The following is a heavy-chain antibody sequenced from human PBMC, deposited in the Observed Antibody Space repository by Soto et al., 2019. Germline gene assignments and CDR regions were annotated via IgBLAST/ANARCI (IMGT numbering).Heavy chain of an antibody. CDR1: GFTFSSYW. Sequence: GGSLRLSCAASGFTFSSYWMSWVRQAPGKGLEWVANIKQDGSEKYYVDSVKGRFTISRDNAKNSLYLQMNSLRAEDTAVYYCARDLSVITAAAVIGYWGQGTLVTVSS. V-gene: IGHV3-7*05. CDR3: ARDLSVITAAAVIGY. J-gene: IGHJ4*02. CDR2: IKQDGSEK. D-gene: IGHD6-13*01.